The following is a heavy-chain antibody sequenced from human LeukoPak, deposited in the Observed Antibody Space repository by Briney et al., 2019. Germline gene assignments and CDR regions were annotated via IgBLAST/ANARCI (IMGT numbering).Heavy chain of an antibody. CDR3: ARARLGCGGDCYSDY. CDR1: GGTFSSYT. D-gene: IGHD2-21*02. V-gene: IGHV1-69*16. CDR2: IIPILGIA. Sequence: SVKVSCKASGGTFSSYTISWVRQAPGQGLEWMGRIIPILGIANYAQKFQGRVTITTDESTSTAYMELSSLRSEDTAVYYCARARLGCGGDCYSDYWGQGTLVTVSS. J-gene: IGHJ4*02.